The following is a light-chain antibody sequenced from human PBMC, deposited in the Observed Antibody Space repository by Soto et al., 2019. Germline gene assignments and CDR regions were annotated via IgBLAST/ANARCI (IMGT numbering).Light chain of an antibody. CDR2: WAS. CDR3: HQYYTTPT. Sequence: DIVRTQSPESLAVSLGERATITCKSSRTLLYSPNNQNYLALYHQKPAQPPKVLIYWASTRESGLPDRFSGSWSGIVFTLTISSLQAEAVAVYYCHQYYTTPTIGQGIQVEV. CDR1: RTLLYSPNNQNY. V-gene: IGKV4-1*01. J-gene: IGKJ1*01.